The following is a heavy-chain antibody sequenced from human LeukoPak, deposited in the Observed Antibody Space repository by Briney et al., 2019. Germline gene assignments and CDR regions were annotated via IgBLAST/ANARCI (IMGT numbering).Heavy chain of an antibody. V-gene: IGHV3-74*01. CDR2: INSDGSFT. J-gene: IGHJ6*02. Sequence: GGSLRLSCAASGFTFSSNWMHWVCQTPGKGLVWVSRINSDGSFTDYADSVKGRFTISRDNAKNTLFLQMHSLRAEDTAVYSCARSKYSAGLDVWGQGTTVTVSS. D-gene: IGHD4-11*01. CDR1: GFTFSSNW. CDR3: ARSKYSAGLDV.